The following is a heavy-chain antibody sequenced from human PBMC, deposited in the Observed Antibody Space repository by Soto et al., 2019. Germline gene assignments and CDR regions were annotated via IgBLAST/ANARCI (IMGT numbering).Heavy chain of an antibody. CDR2: ILYDGSAQ. CDR3: AREASVAALNWFDP. D-gene: IGHD6-6*01. V-gene: IGHV3-30-3*01. CDR1: GFTFSNYA. Sequence: PGGSLRLSCAGSGFTFSNYAVNWVRQAPGKGLEWVAVILYDGSAQHYADSVKGRFTVSRDNSKNTVYLQMNSLTPEDTATYYCAREASVAALNWFDPWGQGTLVTVSS. J-gene: IGHJ5*02.